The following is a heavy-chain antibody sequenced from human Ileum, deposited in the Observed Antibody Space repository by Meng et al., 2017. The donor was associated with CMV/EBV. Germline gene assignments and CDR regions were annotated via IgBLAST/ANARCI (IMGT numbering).Heavy chain of an antibody. CDR2: IRSKVDSYET. Sequence: FSFSGSAMHWVRQASGEGLEWVGRIRSKVDSYETAYAASVKGRFTVSRDDSKNTAYLQMNSLKTEDTAVYYCTRNLWFGESLDWFDPWGQGTLVTVSS. D-gene: IGHD3-10*01. V-gene: IGHV3-73*01. CDR3: TRNLWFGESLDWFDP. CDR1: FSFSGSA. J-gene: IGHJ5*02.